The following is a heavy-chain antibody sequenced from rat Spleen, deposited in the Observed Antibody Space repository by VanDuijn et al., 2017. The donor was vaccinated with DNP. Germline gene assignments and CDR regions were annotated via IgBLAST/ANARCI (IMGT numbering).Heavy chain of an antibody. CDR1: GFTFSTYW. CDR2: INPDGGNT. J-gene: IGHJ4*01. Sequence: EVQLVETGGDLVPPGRSLKLSCVASGFTFSTYWMFWIRQAPGKGLEWVASINPDGGNTYCQDSVKGRFTISRDNAENTVYLQMNSLSSEDTATYYCTTFEGTNAWGQGTSVTVSS. D-gene: IGHD1-11*01. V-gene: IGHV5-58*01. CDR3: TTFEGTNA.